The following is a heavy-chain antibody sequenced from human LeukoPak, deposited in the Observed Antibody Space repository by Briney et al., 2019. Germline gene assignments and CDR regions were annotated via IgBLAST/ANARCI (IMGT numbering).Heavy chain of an antibody. J-gene: IGHJ4*02. Sequence: SVKVSCKASGGTFSSYAISWVRQAPGQGLEWMGRIIPILGIANYAQKFQGRVTITADKSTSTAYLELSSLRSEDTAVYYCVTHDGDYEKGENYWGQGTLVTVCS. D-gene: IGHD4-17*01. CDR3: VTHDGDYEKGENY. CDR1: GGTFSSYA. CDR2: IIPILGIA. V-gene: IGHV1-69*04.